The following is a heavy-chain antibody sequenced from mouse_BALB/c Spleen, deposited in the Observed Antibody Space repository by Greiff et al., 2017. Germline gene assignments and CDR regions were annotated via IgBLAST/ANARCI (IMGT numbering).Heavy chain of an antibody. V-gene: IGHV1S29*02. D-gene: IGHD1-2*01. CDR2: IYPYNGGT. CDR3: AKSTTAYYAMDY. Sequence: VQLQQSGPELVKPGASVKISCKASGYTFTDYNMHWVKQSHGKSLEWIGYIYPYNGGTGYNQKFKSKATLTVDNSSSTAYMELRSLTSEDSAVYYCAKSTTAYYAMDYWGQGTSVTVSS. CDR1: GYTFTDYN. J-gene: IGHJ4*01.